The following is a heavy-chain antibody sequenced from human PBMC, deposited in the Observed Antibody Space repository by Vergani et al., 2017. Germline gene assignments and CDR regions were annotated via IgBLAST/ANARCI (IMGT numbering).Heavy chain of an antibody. CDR1: GGSFSGYY. Sequence: QVQLQQWGAGLLKPSETLSLICAVYGGSFSGYYWSWIRQPPGKGLEWSGEINQSGSTKNNPSLKSRVTISVDTSKNQFSLKLSSVTAADTAVYYCARVRRITIFGVVMTPFDYWGQGTLVTVSS. V-gene: IGHV4-34*01. CDR2: INQSGST. CDR3: ARVRRITIFGVVMTPFDY. D-gene: IGHD3-3*01. J-gene: IGHJ4*02.